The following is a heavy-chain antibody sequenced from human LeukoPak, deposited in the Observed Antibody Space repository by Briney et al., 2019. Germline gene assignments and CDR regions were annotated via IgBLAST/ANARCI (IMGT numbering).Heavy chain of an antibody. D-gene: IGHD3-22*01. CDR3: AKGYSSGYYDY. J-gene: IGHJ4*02. Sequence: GGPLRLSCAASGFTFSSYAMSWVRQAPGKGLEWVSAISGSGGSTYYADSVRGRFTISRDNSKNTLYLQMNSLRAEDTAVYYCAKGYSSGYYDYWGQGTLVTVSS. V-gene: IGHV3-23*01. CDR1: GFTFSSYA. CDR2: ISGSGGST.